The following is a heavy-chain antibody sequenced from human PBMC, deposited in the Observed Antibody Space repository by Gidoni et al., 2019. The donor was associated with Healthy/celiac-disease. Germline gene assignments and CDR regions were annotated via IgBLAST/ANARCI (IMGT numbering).Heavy chain of an antibody. Sequence: EVQLVESGGGLVKPGGSLRLSCAASGFTFSSYSMNWVRQAPGKGLEWVSSISSSSSYIYYADSVKGRFTISRDNAKNSLYLQMNSLRAEDTAVYYCVIRLEWLFQRGDYWGQGTLVTVSS. D-gene: IGHD3-3*01. CDR2: ISSSSSYI. V-gene: IGHV3-21*01. CDR1: GFTFSSYS. J-gene: IGHJ4*02. CDR3: VIRLEWLFQRGDY.